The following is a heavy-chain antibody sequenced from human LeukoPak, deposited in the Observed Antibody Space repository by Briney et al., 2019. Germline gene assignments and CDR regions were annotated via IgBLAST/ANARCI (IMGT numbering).Heavy chain of an antibody. CDR2: INHSGST. V-gene: IGHV4-34*01. CDR1: GGSFSGYY. J-gene: IGHJ4*02. Sequence: PSETLSLTCAVYGGSFSGYYWGWIRQPPGKGLEWIGEINHSGSTNYNPSLKSRVTISVDTSKNQFSLKLSSVTAADTAVYYCARVNYDILTGYLGGLDYWGQGTLVTVSS. D-gene: IGHD3-9*01. CDR3: ARVNYDILTGYLGGLDY.